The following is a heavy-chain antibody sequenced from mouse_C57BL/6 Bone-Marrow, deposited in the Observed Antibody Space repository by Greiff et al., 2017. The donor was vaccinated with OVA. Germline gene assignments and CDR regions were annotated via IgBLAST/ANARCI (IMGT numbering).Heavy chain of an antibody. CDR1: GFTFSAFY. V-gene: IGHV7-1*01. D-gene: IGHD1-1*01. CDR2: SRNKANDYTT. CDR3: ARYEGSSYAMDD. Sequence: EVKLMESGGGLVQSGRSLRLSCATSGFTFSAFYMAWVRQAPGKGLEWIAASRNKANDYTTEDSASGKGRFIVARDTSQRFLYLQRNALRAEDTAIYYCARYEGSSYAMDDWGQGTSVTVSS. J-gene: IGHJ4*01.